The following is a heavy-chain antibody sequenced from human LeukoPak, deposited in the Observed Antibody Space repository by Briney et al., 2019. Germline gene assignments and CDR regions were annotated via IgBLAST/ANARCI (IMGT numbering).Heavy chain of an antibody. CDR2: IRFDGTNK. Sequence: GGSLRLSCAASRFTFSSYGMHWVRQAPGKGLEWVSFIRFDGTNKYYADSVKGRFTISRDNSKNTLYLQMNSLRAEDTAVYYCARSGHSNGWYYFDYWGLGALVTVSS. CDR1: RFTFSSYG. D-gene: IGHD6-19*01. J-gene: IGHJ4*02. V-gene: IGHV3-30*02. CDR3: ARSGHSNGWYYFDY.